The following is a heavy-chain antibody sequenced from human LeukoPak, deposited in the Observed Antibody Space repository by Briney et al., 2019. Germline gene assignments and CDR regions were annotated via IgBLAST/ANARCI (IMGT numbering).Heavy chain of an antibody. Sequence: ASVKVSCKASGGTFSSYAISWVQQAPGQGLEWMGGIIPIFGTANYAQKFQGRVTITADESTSTAYMELSSLRSEDTAVYYCASLFWELRYIDYWGQGTLVTVSS. J-gene: IGHJ4*02. D-gene: IGHD1-26*01. CDR1: GGTFSSYA. V-gene: IGHV1-69*13. CDR3: ASLFWELRYIDY. CDR2: IIPIFGTA.